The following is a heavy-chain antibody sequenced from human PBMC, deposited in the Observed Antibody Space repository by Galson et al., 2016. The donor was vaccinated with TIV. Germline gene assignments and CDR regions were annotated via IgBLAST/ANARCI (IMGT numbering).Heavy chain of an antibody. D-gene: IGHD5/OR15-5a*01. CDR3: ARAVGFYDDNWFDP. CDR1: GGSVSSGSYY. V-gene: IGHV4-61*01. J-gene: IGHJ5*02. CDR2: ISYSGST. Sequence: TLSLTCTVSGGSVSSGSYYWSWIRQLPGKGLEYIGYISYSGSTNYNSSLKSRVTISVDTSKNQFSLRLKSVTPADTAVYYCARAVGFYDDNWFDPWGQGTLVTVSS.